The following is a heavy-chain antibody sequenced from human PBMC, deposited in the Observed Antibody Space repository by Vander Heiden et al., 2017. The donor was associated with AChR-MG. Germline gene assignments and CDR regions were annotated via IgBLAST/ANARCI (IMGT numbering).Heavy chain of an antibody. V-gene: IGHV3-23*01. CDR3: AKDIITIFGVERHDY. CDR2: ISGSGGST. CDR1: GFPFRGYA. J-gene: IGHJ4*02. D-gene: IGHD3-3*01. Sequence: EVQLLESGGGLVQPGGSLRLSCPASGFPFRGYAMSWVRQAPGKGLEWVSAISGSGGSTYYADSVKGRFTISRDNSKNTLYLQMNSLRAEDTAVYYCAKDIITIFGVERHDYWGQGTLVTVSS.